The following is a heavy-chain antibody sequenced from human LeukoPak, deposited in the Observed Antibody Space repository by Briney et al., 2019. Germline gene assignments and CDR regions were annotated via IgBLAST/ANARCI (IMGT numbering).Heavy chain of an antibody. J-gene: IGHJ4*02. V-gene: IGHV3-11*01. CDR2: ISSSGSTI. CDR1: GFTFSDYY. CDR3: ASEMATTTGVDY. D-gene: IGHD5-24*01. Sequence: GGSLRLSCAASGFTFSDYYMSWIRQAPGEGLEWVSYISSSGSTIYYADSVKGRFTISRDNAKNSLYLQMNSLRAEDTAVYYCASEMATTTGVDYWGQGTLVTVSS.